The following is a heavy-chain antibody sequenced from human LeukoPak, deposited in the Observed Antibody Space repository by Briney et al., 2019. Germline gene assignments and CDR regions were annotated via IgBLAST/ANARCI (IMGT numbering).Heavy chain of an antibody. CDR1: GYTFTGYY. CDR2: INPNNGGT. CDR3: AREMESATVVTPGY. V-gene: IGHV1-2*02. Sequence: GASVKVSCKASGYTFTGYYMHWVRQAPGQGLEWMGWINPNNGGTNYAQKFQGRVTMTRDTSINTANMELSSLRSDDTALYYCAREMESATVVTPGYWGQGTLFTVSS. J-gene: IGHJ4*02. D-gene: IGHD4-23*01.